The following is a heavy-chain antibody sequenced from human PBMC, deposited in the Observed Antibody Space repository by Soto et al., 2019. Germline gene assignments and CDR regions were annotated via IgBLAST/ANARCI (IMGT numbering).Heavy chain of an antibody. D-gene: IGHD6-13*01. Sequence: GGSLRLSCAASGFTFSSYGMHWVRQAPGKGLEWVAVIWYDGSNKYYADSVKGRFTISRDNSKNTLYLQMNSLRAEDTAVYYCARDRAGSSSWTLRPWGQGTLVTVSS. J-gene: IGHJ5*02. CDR3: ARDRAGSSSWTLRP. V-gene: IGHV3-33*01. CDR2: IWYDGSNK. CDR1: GFTFSSYG.